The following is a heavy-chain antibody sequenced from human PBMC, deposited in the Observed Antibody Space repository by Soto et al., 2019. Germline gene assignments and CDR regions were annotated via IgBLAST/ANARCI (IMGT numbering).Heavy chain of an antibody. Sequence: SETLSLTCTVSGGSISSYYWSWIRQPPGKGLEWIGYIYYSGSTNYNPSLKSRVTISVDTSKNQFSLKLSSVTAADTAVYYCARHYFGYYPYYFDYWGQGTLVTVSS. CDR3: ARHYFGYYPYYFDY. V-gene: IGHV4-59*08. D-gene: IGHD1-26*01. J-gene: IGHJ4*02. CDR2: IYYSGST. CDR1: GGSISSYY.